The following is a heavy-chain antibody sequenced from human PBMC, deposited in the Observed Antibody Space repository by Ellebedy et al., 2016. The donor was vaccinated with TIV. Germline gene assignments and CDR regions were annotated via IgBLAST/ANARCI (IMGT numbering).Heavy chain of an antibody. CDR2: ISSSGNAI. J-gene: IGHJ4*02. D-gene: IGHD2-15*01. CDR1: GFTFSDYF. CDR3: ARCSGGSCYLLYIDY. Sequence: GESLKISXAASGFTFSDYFMTWIRQAPGKGLEWVSYISSSGNAIYYADSVKGRFTISRDNAKNSLYLQMNSLRAEDTAVYYCARCSGGSCYLLYIDYWGQGTLVTVSS. V-gene: IGHV3-11*01.